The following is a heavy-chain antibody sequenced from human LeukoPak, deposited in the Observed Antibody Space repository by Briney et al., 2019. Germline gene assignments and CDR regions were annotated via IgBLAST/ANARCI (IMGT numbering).Heavy chain of an antibody. J-gene: IGHJ4*02. D-gene: IGHD5-18*01. CDR3: ATSPIQLWLPFDY. Sequence: SETLSLTCTVSGGSISSYYWSWIRQPPGKGLAWIGYIYYSGSTNYNPSLKSRVTISVDTSKNQFSLKLSSVTAADTAVYYCATSPIQLWLPFDYWGQGTLVTVSS. CDR2: IYYSGST. V-gene: IGHV4-59*01. CDR1: GGSISSYY.